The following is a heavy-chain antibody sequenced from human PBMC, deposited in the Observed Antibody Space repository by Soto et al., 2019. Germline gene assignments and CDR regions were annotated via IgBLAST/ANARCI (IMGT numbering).Heavy chain of an antibody. CDR2: IWYDGSHK. Sequence: QVQLVESGGGVVQPGRSLRLSCAASGFTFSTYGMHWVRQAPGMGLEWVAVIWYDGSHKDYADSVKGRFTISRDKSKNTLYLQMNSLRVEDTAVYYCARAVGPFDYWGQGTLVTVSS. CDR1: GFTFSTYG. V-gene: IGHV3-33*01. CDR3: ARAVGPFDY. D-gene: IGHD1-26*01. J-gene: IGHJ4*02.